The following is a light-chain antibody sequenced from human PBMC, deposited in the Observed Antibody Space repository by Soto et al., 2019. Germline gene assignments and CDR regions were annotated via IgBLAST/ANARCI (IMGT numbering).Light chain of an antibody. Sequence: ALQMTQSPSSLSASVGDRVTISCRASQAIGNELSWYQQKPGKAPELLIYGISTLETGVPSRFSGSGSGTDFTLTISSLQPEDFATYYCLQDHNYYWTFGQGTKVEI. V-gene: IGKV1-6*01. CDR3: LQDHNYYWT. CDR2: GIS. CDR1: QAIGNE. J-gene: IGKJ1*01.